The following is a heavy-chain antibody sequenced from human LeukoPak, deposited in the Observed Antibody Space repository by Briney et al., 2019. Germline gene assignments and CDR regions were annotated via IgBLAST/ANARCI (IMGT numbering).Heavy chain of an antibody. Sequence: GGSLRLSCVVSGFTVSRDYMSWVRQAPGKGLEWVAVIYSSGTTYYADSVKGRFSISRDNSKNTASLQMNSLRVDDTAVHFCARFMGASGFDYWGQGTLVTVSS. CDR2: IYSSGTT. V-gene: IGHV3-66*01. CDR1: GFTVSRDY. D-gene: IGHD1-26*01. J-gene: IGHJ4*02. CDR3: ARFMGASGFDY.